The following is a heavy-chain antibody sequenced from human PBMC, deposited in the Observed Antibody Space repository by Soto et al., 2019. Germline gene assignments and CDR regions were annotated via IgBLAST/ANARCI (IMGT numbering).Heavy chain of an antibody. CDR2: LSRSGAGT. CDR3: ATVQGATYYFNH. CDR1: GFTFSSSA. Sequence: EVQLLESGGGLVQPGGSLRLSCAASGFTFSSSAMSWVRQSPGKGLEWVSALSRSGAGTYYADSVKGRFTISRDSSKSTLFLQMNSLRAEDTAVYYCATVQGATYYFNHWGQGTLVTVSS. D-gene: IGHD4-17*01. J-gene: IGHJ4*02. V-gene: IGHV3-23*01.